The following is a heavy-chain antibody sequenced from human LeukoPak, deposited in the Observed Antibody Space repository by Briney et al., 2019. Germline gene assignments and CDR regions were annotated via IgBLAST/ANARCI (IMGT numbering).Heavy chain of an antibody. V-gene: IGHV1-69*01. CDR1: GGTFSSYA. D-gene: IGHD2-2*03. J-gene: IGHJ5*02. CDR3: ASGYCSSTSCYEFDP. CDR2: IIPIFGTA. Sequence: SVKVSCKASGGTFSSYAISWVRQAPGQGLEWMGGIIPIFGTANYAQKFQGRVTITADESTSTAYMELSSLRSEDTAVYYCASGYCSSTSCYEFDPWGQGTLVTVSS.